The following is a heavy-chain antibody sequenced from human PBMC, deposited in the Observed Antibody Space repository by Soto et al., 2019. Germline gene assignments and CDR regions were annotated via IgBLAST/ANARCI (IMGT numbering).Heavy chain of an antibody. CDR2: TYYTGST. J-gene: IGHJ4*02. D-gene: IGHD3-22*01. Sequence: PWETLSLTCTVSGGSVNTAPYHWSWIRQSPRNGLEWIGNTYYTGSTNYNPSFESRVAISLDTSNNQFSLRLTSLTAADTAVYFCARDHHSYYDTSGYYPYFDFWGQGTLVTVSS. CDR1: GGSVNTAPYH. V-gene: IGHV4-61*01. CDR3: ARDHHSYYDTSGYYPYFDF.